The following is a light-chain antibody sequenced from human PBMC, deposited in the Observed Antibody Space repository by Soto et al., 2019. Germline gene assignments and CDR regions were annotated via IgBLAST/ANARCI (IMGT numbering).Light chain of an antibody. CDR3: QQYDKSPVT. V-gene: IGKV3-20*01. CDR2: GAS. Sequence: EIVLTQSPGTLSLSPGERATLSCRASQPVDGNYLAWYQQKRGQAPRLLISGASNRVTDVPDRFNGSGSGTDFTLTISRLEPEDFAVYYCQQYDKSPVTFGQGTKVDFK. CDR1: QPVDGNY. J-gene: IGKJ1*01.